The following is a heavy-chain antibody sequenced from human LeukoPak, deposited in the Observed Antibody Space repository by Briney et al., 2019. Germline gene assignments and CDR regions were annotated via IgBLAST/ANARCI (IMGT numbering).Heavy chain of an antibody. CDR1: GGSFSGYY. D-gene: IGHD3-3*01. CDR3: AREGHGFWSGYYTGRYFDL. Sequence: PSETLSLTCAVYGGSFSGYYWSWIRQPPGKGLEWIGEINHSGSTNYNPSLKSRVTISVDTSKNQFSLKLSSVTAADTAVYYCAREGHGFWSGYYTGRYFDLWGRGTLVTVSS. J-gene: IGHJ2*01. V-gene: IGHV4-34*01. CDR2: INHSGST.